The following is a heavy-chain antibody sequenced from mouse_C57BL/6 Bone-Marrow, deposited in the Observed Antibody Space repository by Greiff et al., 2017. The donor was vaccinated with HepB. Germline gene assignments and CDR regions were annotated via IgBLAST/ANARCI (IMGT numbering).Heavy chain of an antibody. CDR1: GYTFTSYW. Sequence: VQLQPSGAELAKPGASVTLSCKASGYTFTSYWMHWVKQRPGQGLEWIGYINPSSGYTKYNQKFKDKATLTADKSSSTAYMQLSSLTYEDSAVYYCAIDYYGSSFDYWGQGTTLTVSS. CDR2: INPSSGYT. D-gene: IGHD1-1*01. V-gene: IGHV1-7*01. J-gene: IGHJ2*01. CDR3: AIDYYGSSFDY.